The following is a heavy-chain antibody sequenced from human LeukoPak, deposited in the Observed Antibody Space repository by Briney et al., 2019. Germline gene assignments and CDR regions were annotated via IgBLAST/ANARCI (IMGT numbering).Heavy chain of an antibody. D-gene: IGHD4-11*01. V-gene: IGHV3-20*04. CDR2: INWNGGNT. CDR3: ARVASNYDFDY. Sequence: GGSLRLSCAASGFTFDDYGMTWVRQAPGKGLEWVSGINWNGGNTGYADSVKGRFTISRDNAQNSLYLQMNSLRAEDTALYYCARVASNYDFDYWGQGTLVSVSS. CDR1: GFTFDDYG. J-gene: IGHJ4*02.